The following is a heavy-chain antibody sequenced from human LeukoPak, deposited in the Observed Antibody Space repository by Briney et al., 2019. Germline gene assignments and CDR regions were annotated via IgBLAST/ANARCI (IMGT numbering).Heavy chain of an antibody. J-gene: IGHJ3*02. CDR2: ISAYNGNT. V-gene: IGHV1-18*04. Sequence: ASVKVSCKASGYTFTSYGISWVRQAPGQGLEWMGWISAYNGNTNYAQKLQGRVTMTTDTSTSTAYMELRSLRSEDTAVYCCARDRGGIVVVVAVYDAFDIWGQGTMVTVSS. CDR1: GYTFTSYG. D-gene: IGHD2-15*01. CDR3: ARDRGGIVVVVAVYDAFDI.